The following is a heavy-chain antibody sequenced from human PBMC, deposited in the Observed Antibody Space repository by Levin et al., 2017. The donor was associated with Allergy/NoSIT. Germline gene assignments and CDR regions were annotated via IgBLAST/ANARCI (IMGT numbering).Heavy chain of an antibody. CDR2: ISFDGSNK. CDR3: ARGAFGDYPDDY. D-gene: IGHD4-17*01. V-gene: IGHV3-30-3*01. J-gene: IGHJ4*02. CDR1: GFTFSRFA. Sequence: TGGSLRLSCAASGFTFSRFAMHWVRQAPGKGLEWVAVISFDGSNKYYADSVKGRFTISRDNSKNTLFLQMNSLRPEDTAVYYCARGAFGDYPDDYWGQGTLVTVSS.